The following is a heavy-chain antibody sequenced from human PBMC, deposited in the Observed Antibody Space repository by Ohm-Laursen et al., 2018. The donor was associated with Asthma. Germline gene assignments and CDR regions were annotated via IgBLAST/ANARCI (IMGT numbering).Heavy chain of an antibody. Sequence: SQTLSLTCAVSGGSISSGGYSWSWIRQPPGKGLEWIGHIYHSGSTYYNPSLKSRVTISLDRSKNQFSLKLSSVTAADTAVYYCARGNYYGSGSYTFDYYYYGMDVWGQGTTVTVSS. D-gene: IGHD3-10*01. CDR1: GGSISSGGYS. CDR3: ARGNYYGSGSYTFDYYYYGMDV. CDR2: IYHSGST. V-gene: IGHV4-30-2*01. J-gene: IGHJ6*02.